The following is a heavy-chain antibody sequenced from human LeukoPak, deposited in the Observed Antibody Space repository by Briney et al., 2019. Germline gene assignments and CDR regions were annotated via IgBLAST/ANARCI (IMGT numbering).Heavy chain of an antibody. D-gene: IGHD3-10*01. Sequence: GGSLRLSCAASGFTFSDYYMSWIRQAPGKGLEWVAVIWYDGSNKYYADSVKGRFTISRDNSKNTLYLQMNSLRAEDTAVYYCARDGDGSGSYFDIWGQGTMVTVSS. J-gene: IGHJ3*02. V-gene: IGHV3-33*08. CDR1: GFTFSDYY. CDR3: ARDGDGSGSYFDI. CDR2: IWYDGSNK.